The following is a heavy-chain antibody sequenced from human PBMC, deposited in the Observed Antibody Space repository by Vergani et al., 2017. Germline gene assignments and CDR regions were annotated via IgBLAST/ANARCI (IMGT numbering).Heavy chain of an antibody. CDR3: ARESDSSTRQGYYYGMDV. CDR2: IIPIFGIA. V-gene: IGHV1-69*17. J-gene: IGHJ6*02. CDR1: GGTFSSYA. D-gene: IGHD6-13*01. Sequence: QVQLVQSGAEVKKPGSSVKVSCKASGGTFSSYAISWVRQAPGQGLEWMGGIIPIFGIANYAQKFQGRVTITADKSTSTAYMELSSLRSEDTAVYYCARESDSSTRQGYYYGMDVWGQGTTVTVSS.